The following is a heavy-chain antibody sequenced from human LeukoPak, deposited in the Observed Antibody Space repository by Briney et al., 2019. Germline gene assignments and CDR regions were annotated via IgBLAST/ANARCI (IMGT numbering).Heavy chain of an antibody. J-gene: IGHJ6*03. CDR1: GYTFTSYG. V-gene: IGHV7-4-1*02. Sequence: ASVTVSCKASGYTFTSYGISWVRQAPGQGLEWMGWINTNTGNPTYAQGFTGRFVFSLETSVSTAYLQISSLKAEDTAVYYCARGRGSSARLGYSYYYIDVWGKGTTVTVSS. CDR3: ARGRGSSARLGYSYYYIDV. D-gene: IGHD1-26*01. CDR2: INTNTGNP.